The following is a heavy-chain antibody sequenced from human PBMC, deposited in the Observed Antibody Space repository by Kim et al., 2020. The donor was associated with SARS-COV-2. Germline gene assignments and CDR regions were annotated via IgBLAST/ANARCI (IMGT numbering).Heavy chain of an antibody. J-gene: IGHJ4*02. V-gene: IGHV4-39*01. Sequence: NPSLKSRVTISVDTSKNHFSLKLSAVTAADPAVYYCARLTGIAATGSVDYWGQGTLVTVSS. CDR3: ARLTGIAATGSVDY. D-gene: IGHD6-13*01.